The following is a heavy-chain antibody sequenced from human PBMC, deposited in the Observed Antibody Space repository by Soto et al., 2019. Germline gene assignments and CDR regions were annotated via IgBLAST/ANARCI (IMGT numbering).Heavy chain of an antibody. V-gene: IGHV4-39*07. CDR1: GGSIISSSYY. Sequence: PSETLSLTCTVSGGSIISSSYYWGWIRQPPGKGLEWIGSIYYSGSTYYNPSLKSRVTISVDTSKNQFSLKLSSVTAADTAVYYCARDRVAAAGIAHYYYGMDVWGQGTTVT. J-gene: IGHJ6*02. D-gene: IGHD6-13*01. CDR3: ARDRVAAAGIAHYYYGMDV. CDR2: IYYSGST.